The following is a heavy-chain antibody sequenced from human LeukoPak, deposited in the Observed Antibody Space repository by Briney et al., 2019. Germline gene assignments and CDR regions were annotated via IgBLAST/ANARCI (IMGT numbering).Heavy chain of an antibody. V-gene: IGHV3-11*06. CDR3: ARASGGNYFDY. CDR2: ISSSSSYT. CDR1: GFTFSDYY. Sequence: GGSLRLSCAASGFTFSDYYMSWIRQAPGKGLEWVSYISSSSSYTNYADSVKGRFTIPRDNAKNSLYLQMNSLRAEDTAVYYCARASGGNYFDYWGQGTLVTVSS. D-gene: IGHD3-16*01. J-gene: IGHJ4*02.